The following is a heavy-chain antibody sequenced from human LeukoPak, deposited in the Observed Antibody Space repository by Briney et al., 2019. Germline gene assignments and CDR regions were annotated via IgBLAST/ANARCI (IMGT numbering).Heavy chain of an antibody. CDR2: ISTPTGDT. CDR1: GYSFILYG. D-gene: IGHD4-11*01. J-gene: IGHJ4*02. V-gene: IGHV1-18*01. CDR3: ARDDNYGIFVNVDY. Sequence: ASVKVSCKTSGYSFILYGISWVRQAPGQGPEWMGWISTPTGDTKYTQKFQGRVTLTTDTSTSTAYTELSSLRSDDTAVYYCARDDNYGIFVNVDYWGQGTLVTVSS.